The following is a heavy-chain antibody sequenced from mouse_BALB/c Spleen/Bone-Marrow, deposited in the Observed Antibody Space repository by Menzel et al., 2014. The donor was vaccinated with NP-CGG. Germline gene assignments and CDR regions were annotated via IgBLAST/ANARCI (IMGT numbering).Heavy chain of an antibody. V-gene: IGHV2-6-7*01. Sequence: VQLKHSGPGLVAPSQSLSITCTVSGFSLTGYGVSWVRQSPGKGLEWLGMIWGDGSTDYNSALKSRLSISKDNSKSQVFLKMNSLQTDDTARYYCARDSFLITRALDYWGQGTSVTVSS. CDR1: GFSLTGYG. CDR2: IWGDGST. J-gene: IGHJ4*01. D-gene: IGHD2-4*01. CDR3: ARDSFLITRALDY.